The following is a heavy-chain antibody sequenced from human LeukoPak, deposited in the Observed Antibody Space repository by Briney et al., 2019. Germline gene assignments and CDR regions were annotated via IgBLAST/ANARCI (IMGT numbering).Heavy chain of an antibody. CDR1: GYTFTAYY. Sequence: GASVKVSCKASGYTFTAYYMNWLRQAPGQGLEWMGWINPYSGGTNDAQKFQGRVTMTRDTSISTASMEMSRLRSDDTAVYYCARSFNVESGSSYFDYWGQGTMVTDSS. CDR2: INPYSGGT. J-gene: IGHJ4*02. V-gene: IGHV1-2*02. D-gene: IGHD2-21*01. CDR3: ARSFNVESGSSYFDY.